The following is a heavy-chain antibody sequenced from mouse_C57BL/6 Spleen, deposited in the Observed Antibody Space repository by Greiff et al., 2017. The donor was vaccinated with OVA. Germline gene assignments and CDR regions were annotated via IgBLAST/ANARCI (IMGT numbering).Heavy chain of an antibody. Sequence: EVHLVESGGGLVKPGGSLKLSCAASGFTFSDYGMHWVRQAPEKGLEWVAYISSGSSTIYYADTVKGRFTISRDNAKNTLFLQMTSLRSEDTAMYYCARHRSSYKYYFDYWGQGTTLTVAS. CDR1: GFTFSDYG. CDR2: ISSGSSTI. J-gene: IGHJ2*01. V-gene: IGHV5-17*01. D-gene: IGHD1-1*01. CDR3: ARHRSSYKYYFDY.